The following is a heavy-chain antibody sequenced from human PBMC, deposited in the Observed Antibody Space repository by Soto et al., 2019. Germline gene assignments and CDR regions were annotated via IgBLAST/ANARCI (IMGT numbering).Heavy chain of an antibody. Sequence: GGSLRLSCTASGFTFGDYAMSWFRQAPGKGLEWVGFIRSKAYGGTTEYAASVKGRFTISRDDSKSIAYLQMNSLKTEDTAVYYCTRDARITIFGVVLARYGTDVWGQGPTVTVSS. D-gene: IGHD3-3*01. CDR3: TRDARITIFGVVLARYGTDV. J-gene: IGHJ6*02. V-gene: IGHV3-49*03. CDR1: GFTFGDYA. CDR2: IRSKAYGGTT.